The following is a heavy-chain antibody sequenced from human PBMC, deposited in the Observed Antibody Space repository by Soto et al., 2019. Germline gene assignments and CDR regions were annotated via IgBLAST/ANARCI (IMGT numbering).Heavy chain of an antibody. CDR1: GFFFRGPH. Sequence: GGGRRHSRGGPGFFFRGPHMGWGRPAPGEGLEWVARIRNKDNRYTTEYAASVKGRFTISRDDSRNSLYLQMNSLQTEDTAVYYCGRVGDYNFWSGPDYWGQGTLVTVSS. D-gene: IGHD3-3*01. CDR3: GRVGDYNFWSGPDY. J-gene: IGHJ4*02. CDR2: IRNKDNRYTT. V-gene: IGHV3-72*01.